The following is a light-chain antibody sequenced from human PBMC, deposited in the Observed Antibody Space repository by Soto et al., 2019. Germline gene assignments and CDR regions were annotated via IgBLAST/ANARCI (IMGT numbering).Light chain of an antibody. J-gene: IGKJ1*01. CDR2: AAS. Sequence: EIEMTQSPASLSASPGDRATITCRASQSISSNLNWYQQKAGQAPKLLIYAASSRATGIPARFSGSGSGTELTLTISSLQSEDFAVYYCQQYNSSPWTFGEGTKVEIK. V-gene: IGKV3-15*01. CDR1: QSISSN. CDR3: QQYNSSPWT.